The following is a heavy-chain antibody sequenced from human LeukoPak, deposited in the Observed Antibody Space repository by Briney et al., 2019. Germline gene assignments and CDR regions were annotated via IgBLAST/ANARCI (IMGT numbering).Heavy chain of an antibody. CDR2: IKQDGSEK. D-gene: IGHD3-22*01. J-gene: IGHJ4*02. Sequence: PSETLSLTCAVYGGSFSGYYWSWVRQAPGEGLEWVANIKQDGSEKYYVDSVKGRFTISRDNAKKSLYLQMNSLRAEDTAVYYCARLLSGFFDYWGQGILVTVSS. CDR1: GGSFSGYY. CDR3: ARLLSGFFDY. V-gene: IGHV3-7*01.